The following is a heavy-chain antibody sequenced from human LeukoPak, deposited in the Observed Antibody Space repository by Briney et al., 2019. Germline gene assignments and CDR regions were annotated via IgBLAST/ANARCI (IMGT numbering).Heavy chain of an antibody. J-gene: IGHJ4*02. CDR3: VSSACSGGTCYFYFDY. CDR2: LSYSSTNI. CDR1: GFTYSSYS. V-gene: IGHV3-21*01. Sequence: GGSLRLSCAASGFTYSSYSMNWVRQAPGKGLEWVSSLSYSSTNIYYADSVKGRFTISRDNAKNSLFLQMNSLRPEDTAVYYCVSSACSGGTCYFYFDYWGQGTLVTVSS. D-gene: IGHD2-15*01.